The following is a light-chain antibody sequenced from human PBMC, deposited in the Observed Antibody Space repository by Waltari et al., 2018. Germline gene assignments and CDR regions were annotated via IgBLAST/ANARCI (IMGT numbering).Light chain of an antibody. J-gene: IGKJ1*01. Sequence: EIVLTQSPGTLSLSTGERATLSCRASQSINNFYLAWYLQKPGQAPRLLIYGASSRATGIPDRFSGSGSGTDFTLTISRLEPEDFAVYYCQQYSASPRTFGQGTKVEI. V-gene: IGKV3-20*01. CDR1: QSINNFY. CDR2: GAS. CDR3: QQYSASPRT.